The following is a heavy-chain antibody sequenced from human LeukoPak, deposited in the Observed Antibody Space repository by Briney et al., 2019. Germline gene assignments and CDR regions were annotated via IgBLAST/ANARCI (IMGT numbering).Heavy chain of an antibody. CDR1: GGSISSYY. D-gene: IGHD3-10*01. Sequence: SETLSLTCTVSGGSISSYYWSWIRQPPGKGLEWIGYIYYSGSTNYKPSLKSRVTISVDTSKNQFSLKLSFVTAADTAVYYCARGGYYGSGNDFRFDPWGQGTLVTVSS. V-gene: IGHV4-59*01. CDR3: ARGGYYGSGNDFRFDP. CDR2: IYYSGST. J-gene: IGHJ5*02.